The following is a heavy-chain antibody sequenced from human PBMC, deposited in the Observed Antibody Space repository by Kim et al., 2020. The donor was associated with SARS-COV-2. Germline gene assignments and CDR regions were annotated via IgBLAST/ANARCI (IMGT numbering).Heavy chain of an antibody. CDR2: ISYDGSNK. CDR1: GFTFSSYA. Sequence: GGSLRLSCAASGFTFSSYAMHWVRQAPGKGLEWVAVISYDGSNKYYADSVKGQFTISRDNSKNTLYLQMNSLRAEDTAVYYCARGEELQGGAFDIWGQGT. V-gene: IGHV3-30*04. D-gene: IGHD1-26*01. J-gene: IGHJ3*02. CDR3: ARGEELQGGAFDI.